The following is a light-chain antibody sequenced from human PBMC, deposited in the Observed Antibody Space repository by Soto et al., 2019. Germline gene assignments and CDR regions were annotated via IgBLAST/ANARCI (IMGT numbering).Light chain of an antibody. Sequence: DIQMTQSPSSLSASVGDRVTITCRAGQSITTSLNWYQQRPGKSPELLIYAASTLQGGVPSRFSGSGSGTDFTLTISSLQPEDFATYYCQQRYSTPRTFGQGTTVEVK. V-gene: IGKV1-39*01. CDR1: QSITTS. CDR2: AAS. CDR3: QQRYSTPRT. J-gene: IGKJ1*01.